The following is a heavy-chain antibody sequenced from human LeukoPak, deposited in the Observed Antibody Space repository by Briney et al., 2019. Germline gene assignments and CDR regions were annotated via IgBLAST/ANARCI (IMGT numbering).Heavy chain of an antibody. Sequence: SETLSLTCTVSGGSITSSSYYWGWIRQPPGKGLEWIGNIHHSGSTYFNPSLKSRVTISVDTSENQFSLRLSSVTAADTAVYYCARDWGFGDSEDWFDPWGQGTLVTVSS. CDR1: GGSITSSSYY. CDR2: IHHSGST. J-gene: IGHJ5*02. D-gene: IGHD3-10*01. V-gene: IGHV4-39*02. CDR3: ARDWGFGDSEDWFDP.